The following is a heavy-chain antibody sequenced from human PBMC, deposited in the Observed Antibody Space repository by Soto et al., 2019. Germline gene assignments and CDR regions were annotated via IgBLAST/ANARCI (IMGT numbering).Heavy chain of an antibody. CDR3: AKTIGRTVYYYGMDV. CDR2: ISYDGSNK. Sequence: GGSLRLSCAASGFTFSSYGMHWVRQAPGKGLEWVAVISYDGSNKYYADSVKGRFTISRDNSKNTLYLQMNSLRAEDTAVYYCAKTIGRTVYYYGMDVWGQGTTVTVSS. J-gene: IGHJ6*02. CDR1: GFTFSSYG. V-gene: IGHV3-30*18.